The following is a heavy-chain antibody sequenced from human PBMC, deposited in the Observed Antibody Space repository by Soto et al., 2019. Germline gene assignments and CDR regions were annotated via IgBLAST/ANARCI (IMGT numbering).Heavy chain of an antibody. J-gene: IGHJ6*02. CDR2: ISYGGKNN. CDR3: AKDANEYGYSVFYGMDV. CDR1: GFTFSSYW. D-gene: IGHD3-22*01. Sequence: PGGSLRLSCAASGFTFSSYWMSWVRQAPGKGLEWVAVISYGGKNNYYADSVKGRFTISRDNSENMVYLQMNSLRPEDTAVYYCAKDANEYGYSVFYGMDVWGQGTTVTVSS. V-gene: IGHV3-30*18.